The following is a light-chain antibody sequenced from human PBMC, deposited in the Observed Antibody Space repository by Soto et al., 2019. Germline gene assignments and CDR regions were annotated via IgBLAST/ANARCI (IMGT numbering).Light chain of an antibody. CDR3: QQYNTYST. Sequence: DIQMTQSPSTLSAFVGDRVTITCRASQNIDAWLAWYQQKPGKAPELLIFGASNLRSGVPSRFSGSGSGTEFTLTISSLQPYDFSTYYCQQYNTYSTFGQGTKVEI. J-gene: IGKJ1*01. CDR1: QNIDAW. V-gene: IGKV1-5*01. CDR2: GAS.